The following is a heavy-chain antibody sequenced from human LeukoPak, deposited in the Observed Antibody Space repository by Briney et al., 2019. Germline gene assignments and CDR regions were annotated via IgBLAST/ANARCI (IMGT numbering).Heavy chain of an antibody. CDR3: ARGQIYGTGSYFFDH. Sequence: GGSLGLSCVASGFTVSSNYMSWVRQTPGQGRLEWVSVIYTDGRTFYTGSVTGRFTISRDNSKNTLYLQMNSLRAEDTAVYYCARGQIYGTGSYFFDHWGQGTLVTVSS. D-gene: IGHD3-10*01. J-gene: IGHJ4*02. V-gene: IGHV3-66*01. CDR2: IYTDGRT. CDR1: GFTVSSNY.